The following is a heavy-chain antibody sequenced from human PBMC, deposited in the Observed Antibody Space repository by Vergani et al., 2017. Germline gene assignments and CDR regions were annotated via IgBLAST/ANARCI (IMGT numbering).Heavy chain of an antibody. D-gene: IGHD4-17*01. CDR3: AKDLQGHTVTPPDC. V-gene: IGHV3-74*01. CDR2: MNSDGSST. Sequence: EVQLVESGGGLVQPGGSLRLSCAASGFTFSSYWMHWVRQAPGKGLVWVSRMNSDGSSTSYADSVKGRFTISRDNAKNTMYLQMNSLRAEDTAVYYCAKDLQGHTVTPPDCGGQGTLVTVSS. J-gene: IGHJ4*02. CDR1: GFTFSSYW.